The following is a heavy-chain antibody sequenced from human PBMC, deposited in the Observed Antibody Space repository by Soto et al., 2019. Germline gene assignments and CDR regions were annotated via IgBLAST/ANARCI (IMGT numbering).Heavy chain of an antibody. V-gene: IGHV3-30*18. J-gene: IGHJ4*02. D-gene: IGHD3-16*02. Sequence: LRLSCAASGFTFSSYGMHWVRQAPGKGLEWVAVISYDGSNKYYADSVKGRFTISRDNSKNTLYLQMNSLRAEDTAVYYCAKDRYDYVWGSYRSLADYWGQGTLVTVSS. CDR2: ISYDGSNK. CDR1: GFTFSSYG. CDR3: AKDRYDYVWGSYRSLADY.